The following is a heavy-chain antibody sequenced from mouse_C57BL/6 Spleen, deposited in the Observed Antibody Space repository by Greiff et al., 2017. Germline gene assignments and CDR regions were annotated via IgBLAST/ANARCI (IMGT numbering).Heavy chain of an antibody. Sequence: EVKLVESGGGLVKPGGSLKLSCAASGFTFSDYGMHWVRQAPEKGLEWVAYISSGSSTIYYADTVKGRFTISRDNAKNTLFLQMTSLRSEDTAVYSCARGGSTMVTTTDFDYWGQGTTLTVSS. J-gene: IGHJ2*01. CDR2: ISSGSSTI. CDR1: GFTFSDYG. V-gene: IGHV5-17*01. D-gene: IGHD2-2*01. CDR3: ARGGSTMVTTTDFDY.